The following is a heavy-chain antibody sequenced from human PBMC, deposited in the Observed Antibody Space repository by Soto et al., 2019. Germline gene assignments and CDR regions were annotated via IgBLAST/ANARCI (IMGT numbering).Heavy chain of an antibody. CDR2: ISYDGSNK. CDR3: AKDLSLWNYRGNAFDI. D-gene: IGHD1-7*01. J-gene: IGHJ3*02. Sequence: QVQLVESGGGVVQPGRSLRLSCAASGFTFSSYGMHWVRQAPGKGLEWVAVISYDGSNKYYADSVKGRFTISRDNSKNTLNLQMNSLRAEDTAVYYCAKDLSLWNYRGNAFDIWGQGTMVTVSS. V-gene: IGHV3-30*18. CDR1: GFTFSSYG.